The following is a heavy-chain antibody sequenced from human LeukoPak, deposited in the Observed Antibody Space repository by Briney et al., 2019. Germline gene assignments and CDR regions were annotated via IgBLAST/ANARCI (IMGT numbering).Heavy chain of an antibody. V-gene: IGHV4-59*11. CDR2: VSYTGRT. Sequence: SETLSLTCTVSGGSLSGHYWSWIRQPPGKRLEWIGYVSYTGRTKYNPSLQSRVTISIDTSKNQFSLKLSSVTAADTAVYYCASSFPIAVAGKGTFDYWGQGTLVTVSS. CDR3: ASSFPIAVAGKGTFDY. J-gene: IGHJ4*02. CDR1: GGSLSGHY. D-gene: IGHD6-19*01.